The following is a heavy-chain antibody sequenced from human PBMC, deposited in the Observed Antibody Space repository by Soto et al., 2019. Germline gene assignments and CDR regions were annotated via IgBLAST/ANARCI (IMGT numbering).Heavy chain of an antibody. CDR3: ARDVERPDYYYYSGMDV. CDR1: GFTFSSYG. J-gene: IGHJ6*02. Sequence: GGSLRLSCAASGFTFSSYGMHWVRQAPGKGLEWVAVIWYDGSNKYYADSVKGRFTISRDNSKNTLYLQMNSLRAEDTAVYYCARDVERPDYYYYSGMDVWGQGTTVTVSS. V-gene: IGHV3-33*01. CDR2: IWYDGSNK.